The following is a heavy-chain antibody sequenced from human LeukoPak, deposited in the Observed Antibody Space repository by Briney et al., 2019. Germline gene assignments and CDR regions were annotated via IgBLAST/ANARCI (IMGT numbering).Heavy chain of an antibody. Sequence: PGGFLRLSCAASGFTFNNYAMSWVRQAPGKGLEWVSAITVSDAGTYYADSVKGRFSISRDNSKNALYLQMNSLRAEDTAVYYCAKDSLGGIAAAGSYFDYWGQGTMVTVSS. CDR2: ITVSDAGT. V-gene: IGHV3-23*01. J-gene: IGHJ4*02. D-gene: IGHD6-13*01. CDR3: AKDSLGGIAAAGSYFDY. CDR1: GFTFNNYA.